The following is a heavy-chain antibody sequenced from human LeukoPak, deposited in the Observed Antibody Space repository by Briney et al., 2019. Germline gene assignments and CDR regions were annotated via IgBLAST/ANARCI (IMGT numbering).Heavy chain of an antibody. Sequence: GGSLRLSCAASGFTFSDYYMSWIRQAPGKGLEWVSYISSGASSIYYADSVKGRFTISRDNVKHSLYLQMNSLRAEDTAVYYCARDWGVGRRDYWGQGTLVTVSS. D-gene: IGHD3-10*01. CDR2: ISSGASSI. V-gene: IGHV3-11*01. CDR3: ARDWGVGRRDY. J-gene: IGHJ4*02. CDR1: GFTFSDYY.